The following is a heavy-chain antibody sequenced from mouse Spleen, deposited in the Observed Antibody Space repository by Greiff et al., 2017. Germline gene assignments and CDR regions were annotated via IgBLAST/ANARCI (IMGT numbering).Heavy chain of an antibody. CDR3: ARERYYGSGEYFDY. J-gene: IGHJ2*01. CDR1: GFTFSSFG. Sequence: EVMLVESGGGLVQPGGSRKLSCAASGFTFSSFGMHWVRQAPEKGLEWVAYISSGSSTIYYADTVKGRFTISRDNPKNTLFLQMTSLRSEDTAMYYCARERYYGSGEYFDYWGQGTTLTVSS. V-gene: IGHV5-17*02. D-gene: IGHD1-1*01. CDR2: ISSGSSTI.